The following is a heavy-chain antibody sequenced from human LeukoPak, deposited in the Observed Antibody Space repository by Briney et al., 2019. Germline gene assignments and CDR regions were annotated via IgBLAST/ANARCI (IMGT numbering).Heavy chain of an antibody. V-gene: IGHV3-23*01. CDR2: ISGSGGST. CDR3: AKDGYSSGWYSR. D-gene: IGHD6-19*01. J-gene: IGHJ4*02. CDR1: RFTFSSYA. Sequence: GGSLRLSCAASRFTFSSYAMSWVRQAPGKGLEWVSAISGSGGSTYYADSVKGRFTISRDNSKNTLYLQMNSLRAEDTAVYYCAKDGYSSGWYSRWGQGTLVTVSS.